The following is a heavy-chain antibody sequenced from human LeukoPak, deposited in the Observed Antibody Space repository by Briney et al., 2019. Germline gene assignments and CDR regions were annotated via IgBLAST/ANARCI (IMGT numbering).Heavy chain of an antibody. Sequence: GGSLRLSCAASGFTFSSYGMHWVRQAPGKGLEWVAVISYDGSNKYYADSVKGRFTISRDNSKNTLYLQMNSLRAEDTAVYYCAEREIAAAYPDYWGQGTLVTVSS. V-gene: IGHV3-30*18. CDR2: ISYDGSNK. CDR3: AEREIAAAYPDY. CDR1: GFTFSSYG. J-gene: IGHJ4*02. D-gene: IGHD6-13*01.